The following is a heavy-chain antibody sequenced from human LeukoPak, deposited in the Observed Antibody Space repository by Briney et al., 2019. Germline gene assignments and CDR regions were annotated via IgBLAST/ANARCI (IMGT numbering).Heavy chain of an antibody. CDR1: GYTFTSYD. J-gene: IGHJ4*02. D-gene: IGHD2-2*01. V-gene: IGHV1-8*01. Sequence: ASVKVSCKASGYTFTSYDINWVRQATGQGLEWMGWMNPNSGNTGYAQKFQGRVTMTRNTSISTAYMELSSLRAEDTAVYYCARADGRGVPAAFDYWGQGTLVTVSS. CDR2: MNPNSGNT. CDR3: ARADGRGVPAAFDY.